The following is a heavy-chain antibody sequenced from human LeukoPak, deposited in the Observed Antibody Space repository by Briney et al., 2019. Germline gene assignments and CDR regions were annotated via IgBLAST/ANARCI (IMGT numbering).Heavy chain of an antibody. CDR3: ARERGGVSGSYFRPDAFDI. V-gene: IGHV4-59*12. D-gene: IGHD1-26*01. CDR1: GGSISSYY. J-gene: IGHJ3*02. Sequence: SETLSLTCTVSGGSISSYYWSWIRQPPGKGLEWIGYIYYSGSTSYKPSLKSRVTISVDTSKNQFSLKLSSVTAADTAVYYCARERGGVSGSYFRPDAFDIWGQGTMVTVSS. CDR2: IYYSGST.